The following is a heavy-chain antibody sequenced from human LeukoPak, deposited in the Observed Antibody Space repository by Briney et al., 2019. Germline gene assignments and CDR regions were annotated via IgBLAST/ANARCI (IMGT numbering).Heavy chain of an antibody. D-gene: IGHD3-3*01. Sequence: SETLSLTCTVSGGSISSYYWSWIRQPPGKGLEWIGDIYYSGSTNYNPSLKSRVTISVDTSKNQFSLKLSSVTAADTAVYYCASTPERGFWSGYYPYYFDYWGQGTLVTVSS. J-gene: IGHJ4*02. CDR1: GGSISSYY. V-gene: IGHV4-59*08. CDR2: IYYSGST. CDR3: ASTPERGFWSGYYPYYFDY.